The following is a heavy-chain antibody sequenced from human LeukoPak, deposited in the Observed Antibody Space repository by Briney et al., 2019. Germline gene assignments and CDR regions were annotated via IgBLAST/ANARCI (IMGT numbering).Heavy chain of an antibody. Sequence: GASVRVSGKVSGYTLTELSMHWVSQTPGKGLKWLGGFDPEDGETIHAQKFPGRVTMTEDTSTDRDYMELSSLRSEDTAVYYCATVRLDITMVRGVLSFDYWGQGTLVTVSS. V-gene: IGHV1-24*01. J-gene: IGHJ4*02. CDR3: ATVRLDITMVRGVLSFDY. CDR2: FDPEDGET. CDR1: GYTLTELS. D-gene: IGHD3-10*01.